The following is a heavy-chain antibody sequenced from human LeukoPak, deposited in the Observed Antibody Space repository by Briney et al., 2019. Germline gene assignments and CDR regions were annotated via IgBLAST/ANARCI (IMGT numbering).Heavy chain of an antibody. CDR2: ISGSGGST. CDR3: AKFYLHTDIVVVPAAMDY. D-gene: IGHD2-2*01. Sequence: GGSLRLSCAASGFTFSSYAMSWVRQAPGKGLEWVSAISGSGGSTYYADSVKGRFTISRDNSKNTLYLQMNSLRAEDTAVYYCAKFYLHTDIVVVPAAMDYWGQGTLVTVSS. V-gene: IGHV3-23*01. CDR1: GFTFSSYA. J-gene: IGHJ4*02.